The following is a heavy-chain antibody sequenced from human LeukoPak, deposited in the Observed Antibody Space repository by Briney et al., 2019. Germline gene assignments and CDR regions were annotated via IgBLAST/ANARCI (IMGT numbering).Heavy chain of an antibody. CDR2: ISSGSSYI. V-gene: IGHV3-21*01. CDR1: GFTFSSYS. J-gene: IGHJ3*02. CDR3: ARAWYYDSSGDNAFDI. D-gene: IGHD3-22*01. Sequence: GGSLRLFCAASGFTFSSYSMNWVRQAPGKGLEWVSSISSGSSYIYYADSVKGRFTISRDNAKNSLYLQMNSLRAEDTAVYYCARAWYYDSSGDNAFDIWGQGTMVTVSS.